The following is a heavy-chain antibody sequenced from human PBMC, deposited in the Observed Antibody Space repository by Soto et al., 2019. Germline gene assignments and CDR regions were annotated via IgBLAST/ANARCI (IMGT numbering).Heavy chain of an antibody. D-gene: IGHD2-15*01. J-gene: IGHJ5*02. CDR2: INQSGST. V-gene: IGHV4-34*01. CDR1: GGSFSGYY. CDR3: ARAYRSHEVVVAARRIWFDP. Sequence: QVQLQQWGAGLLKPSETLSLTCAVYGGSFSGYYWSWIRQPPGKGLEWIGEINQSGSTNYNPSLKSRVTITVDTSKNQFSLKLSSVTAADTAVYYCARAYRSHEVVVAARRIWFDPWGQGTLVTVSS.